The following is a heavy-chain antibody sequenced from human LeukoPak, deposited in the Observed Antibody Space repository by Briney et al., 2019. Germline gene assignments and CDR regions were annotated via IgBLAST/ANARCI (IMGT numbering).Heavy chain of an antibody. CDR1: GGSISSSSYY. J-gene: IGHJ5*02. D-gene: IGHD3-3*01. CDR3: ARQNPQKGFLELPNWFDP. V-gene: IGHV4-39*01. CDR2: IYYSGST. Sequence: SETLSLTCTVSGGSISSSSYYWGWIRQPPGKGLEWIGSIYYSGSTYYNPSLKSRVTISGDTSKNQFSLKLSSVTAADTAVYYCARQNPQKGFLELPNWFDPWGQGTLVTVSS.